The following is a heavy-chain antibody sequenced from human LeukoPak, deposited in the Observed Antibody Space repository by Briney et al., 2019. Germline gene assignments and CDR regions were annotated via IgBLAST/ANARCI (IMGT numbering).Heavy chain of an antibody. CDR3: ARDSAFRGVGDYHYYYMDV. CDR2: IIPIFDTP. D-gene: IGHD1-26*01. V-gene: IGHV1-69*13. Sequence: ASVRVSCTASGDTFSRYAISWVRQAPGQGLEWMGGIIPIFDTPNYAQKFQGRIIITADESKSTAYMELSSLRSEDTAVYYCARDSAFRGVGDYHYYYMDVWGKGTTVTVSS. J-gene: IGHJ6*03. CDR1: GDTFSRYA.